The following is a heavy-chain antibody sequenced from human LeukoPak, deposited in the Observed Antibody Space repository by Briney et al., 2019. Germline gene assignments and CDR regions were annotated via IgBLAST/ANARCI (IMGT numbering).Heavy chain of an antibody. Sequence: ASVKVSCKASGYTFTSYGISWVRQAPGQGLEWMGWISAYNGNTNYAQKLQGRVTMTTDTSTSTAYMELRSLRSDDTAVYYCARDLNSSGWYDAFDIWGQGTMVTVSS. CDR2: ISAYNGNT. D-gene: IGHD6-19*01. J-gene: IGHJ3*02. V-gene: IGHV1-18*01. CDR3: ARDLNSSGWYDAFDI. CDR1: GYTFTSYG.